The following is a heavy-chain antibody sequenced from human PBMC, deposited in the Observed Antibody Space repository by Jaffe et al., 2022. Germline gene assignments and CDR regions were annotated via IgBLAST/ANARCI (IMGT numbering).Heavy chain of an antibody. D-gene: IGHD5-12*01. CDR1: GFTFDDYA. CDR3: AKDLDIGVLRAFDI. J-gene: IGHJ3*02. Sequence: EVQLVESGGGLVQPGRSLRLSCAASGFTFDDYAMHWVRQAPGKGLEWVSGISWNSGSIGYADSVKGRFTISRDNAKNSLYLQMNSLRAEDTALYYCAKDLDIGVLRAFDIWGQGTMVTVSS. CDR2: ISWNSGSI. V-gene: IGHV3-9*01.